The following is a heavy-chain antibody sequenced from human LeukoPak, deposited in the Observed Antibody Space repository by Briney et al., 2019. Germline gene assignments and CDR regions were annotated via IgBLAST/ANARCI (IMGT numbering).Heavy chain of an antibody. Sequence: GGSLRLSCAASGFIFRNAWMAWVRQAPGKGLEWLANIKRDGSGKYYVDSVKGGFTISRDNAKNSLYLQMNSLRAEDTAVYYCARAGYNSGYDYWGQGTLDTVSS. CDR3: ARAGYNSGYDY. CDR1: GFIFRNAW. J-gene: IGHJ4*02. CDR2: IKRDGSGK. V-gene: IGHV3-7*05. D-gene: IGHD6-19*01.